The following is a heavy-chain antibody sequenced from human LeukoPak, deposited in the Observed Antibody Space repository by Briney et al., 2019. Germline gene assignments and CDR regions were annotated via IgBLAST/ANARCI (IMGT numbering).Heavy chain of an antibody. CDR3: AKDPYTSSPYFFDY. J-gene: IGHJ4*02. CDR2: ITSGGSA. Sequence: PGGSLRLSCAASGFTLSSYAMSWVRQAPGKGLEWGSTITSGGSAFYSDSVKGRFTISRDDSKNTLYLQMNSLSAADTAVYFCAKDPYTSSPYFFDYWGQGSLVTVSS. V-gene: IGHV3-23*01. CDR1: GFTLSSYA. D-gene: IGHD6-13*01.